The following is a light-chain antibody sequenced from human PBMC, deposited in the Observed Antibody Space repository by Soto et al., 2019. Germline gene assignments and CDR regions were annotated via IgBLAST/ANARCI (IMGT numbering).Light chain of an antibody. CDR1: QTVSSW. V-gene: IGKV1-5*03. CDR2: KAS. Sequence: DIQMTQSPSTLSASVGDRVTITCRASQTVSSWLAWYQQKPGKAPKLLIYKASSLESGVPSRFSGSGSGTEFTLTISSLQPDDFATYYCQQYSSSSQEFGQGTKVELK. J-gene: IGKJ1*01. CDR3: QQYSSSSQE.